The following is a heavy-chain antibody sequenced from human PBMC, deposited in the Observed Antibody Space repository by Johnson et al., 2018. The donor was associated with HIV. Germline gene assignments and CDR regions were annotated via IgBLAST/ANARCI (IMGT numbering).Heavy chain of an antibody. CDR3: ARAEIYEGRVGDFAFDI. D-gene: IGHD3-10*01. J-gene: IGHJ3*02. V-gene: IGHV3-43D*03. CDR2: IRWDGAIT. Sequence: VQLVESGGVVVQPGGSLRLSCAASGFNFDDYAMHWVRQAPGNGLEWVSLIRWDGAITSYVDSVKGRFTISRDNSRNSLYLQMQSLRVEDTALYYCARAEIYEGRVGDFAFDIWGRGTMVTVSS. CDR1: GFNFDDYA.